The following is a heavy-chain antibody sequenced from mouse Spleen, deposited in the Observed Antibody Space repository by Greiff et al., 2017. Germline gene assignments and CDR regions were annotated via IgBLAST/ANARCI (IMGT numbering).Heavy chain of an antibody. CDR3: ASDYDDDMDY. CDR2: ISSGGGST. V-gene: IGHV5-12-1*01. Sequence: EVKLVESGGGLVKPGGSLKLSCAASGFAFSSYDMSWVRQTPEKRLEWVAYISSGGGSTSYPDTVKGRFTISRDNAKNTLYQKMSSVKSEEKAMDESASDYDDDMDYWGQGTSGTVSS. J-gene: IGHJ4*01. CDR1: GFAFSSYD. D-gene: IGHD2-4*01.